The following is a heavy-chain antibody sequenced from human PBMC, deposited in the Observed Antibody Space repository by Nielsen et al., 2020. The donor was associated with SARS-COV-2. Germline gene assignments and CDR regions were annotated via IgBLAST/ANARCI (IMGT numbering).Heavy chain of an antibody. V-gene: IGHV3-30*03. CDR1: GFTFSSYG. D-gene: IGHD3-22*01. CDR2: ISYDGSNK. J-gene: IGHJ3*02. CDR3: ARGYDSSGYLRPIDAFDI. Sequence: GGSLRLSCAASGFTFSSYGMHWVRQAPGKGLEWVAVISYDGSNKYYADSVKGRFTISRENAKNSLYLQMNSLRAGDTAVYYCARGYDSSGYLRPIDAFDIWGQGTMVTVSS.